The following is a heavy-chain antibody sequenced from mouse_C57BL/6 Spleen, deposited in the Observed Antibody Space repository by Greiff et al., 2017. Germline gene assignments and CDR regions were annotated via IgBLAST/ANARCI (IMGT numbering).Heavy chain of an antibody. CDR2: INPGSGGT. J-gene: IGHJ4*01. Sequence: VQLQESGAELVRPGTSVKVSCKASGYAFTNYLIEWVKQRPGQGLEWIGVINPGSGGTNYNEKFKGKATLTADKSSSTAYMQLSSLTSEDSAVYFCARDGFGYYGSSSYAMDYWGQGTSVTVSS. CDR3: ARDGFGYYGSSSYAMDY. D-gene: IGHD1-1*01. V-gene: IGHV1-54*01. CDR1: GYAFTNYL.